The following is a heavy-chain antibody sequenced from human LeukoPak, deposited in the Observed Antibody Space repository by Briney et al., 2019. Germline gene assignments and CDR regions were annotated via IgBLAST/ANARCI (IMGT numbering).Heavy chain of an antibody. J-gene: IGHJ4*02. CDR3: ARDHWGPGDY. CDR1: GFTFGSYW. D-gene: IGHD3-16*01. CDR2: IKHDGSEK. V-gene: IGHV3-7*01. Sequence: GGSLRLSCAASGFTFGSYWMSWVRQAPGKGLEWVANIKHDGSEKYYVDSVKGQFTISRDNAKNSLYLQMNSLRAEDTAVFYCARDHWGPGDYWGQGTLVTASS.